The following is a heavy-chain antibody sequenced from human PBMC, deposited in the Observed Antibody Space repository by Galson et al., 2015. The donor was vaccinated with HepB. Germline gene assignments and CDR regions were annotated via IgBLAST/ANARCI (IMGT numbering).Heavy chain of an antibody. D-gene: IGHD2-15*01. Sequence: SVKVSCKASGYTFTNFAMNWVRQAPGQGLEWMGWINTNAGNPMCAQGFTGRFVFSLDTSVSTAYLEITSLKAEDTAVYYCARGDMRPDLWGRGTLVTVSS. CDR1: GYTFTNFA. V-gene: IGHV7-4-1*02. CDR3: ARGDMRPDL. J-gene: IGHJ2*01. CDR2: INTNAGNP.